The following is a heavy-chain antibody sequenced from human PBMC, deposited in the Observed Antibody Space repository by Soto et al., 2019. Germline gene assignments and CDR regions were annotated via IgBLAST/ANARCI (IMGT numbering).Heavy chain of an antibody. J-gene: IGHJ4*02. V-gene: IGHV3-23*01. CDR1: GFTFSSYA. CDR2: ISGSGVST. CDR3: AKGQNYYDGSGYRDVTDF. D-gene: IGHD3-22*01. Sequence: GGSLRLSCAASGFTFSSYAMNWVRQAPGKGLEWVSVISGSGVSTHYADSVKGRFTISRDNSKNTLYLRMNSLRVEDTAVYYCAKGQNYYDGSGYRDVTDFWGQGTLVTVSS.